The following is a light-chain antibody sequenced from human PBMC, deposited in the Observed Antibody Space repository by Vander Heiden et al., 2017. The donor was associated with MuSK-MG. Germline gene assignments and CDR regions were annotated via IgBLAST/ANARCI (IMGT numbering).Light chain of an antibody. CDR1: QSVFYNSNSRNY. V-gene: IGKV4-1*01. CDR3: QQYYVAPQT. Sequence: DIVLTQSPDSLAVSLGERATINCKSSQSVFYNSNSRNYLAGYTQRQGQPTKLIIYWASTRESGVPDRFSGSASGADFTLTISSLQAEDGAVYVCQQYYVAPQTFGQGTKVEI. J-gene: IGKJ1*01. CDR2: WAS.